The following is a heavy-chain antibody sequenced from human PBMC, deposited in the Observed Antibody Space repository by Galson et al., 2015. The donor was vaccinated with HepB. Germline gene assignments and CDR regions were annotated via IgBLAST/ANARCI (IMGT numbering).Heavy chain of an antibody. V-gene: IGHV3-30*18. CDR1: GFTFRNYG. J-gene: IGHJ4*02. CDR2: ISYVGSNK. D-gene: IGHD4-17*01. CDR3: AKGDYGDYSLDY. Sequence: SLRLSCAASGFTFRNYGMHWVRQAPGKGLEWVAVISYVGSNKYYADSVKGRFTISRDNSKNTLYLQMNSLRAEDTAVYYCAKGDYGDYSLDYWGQGTLVTVSS.